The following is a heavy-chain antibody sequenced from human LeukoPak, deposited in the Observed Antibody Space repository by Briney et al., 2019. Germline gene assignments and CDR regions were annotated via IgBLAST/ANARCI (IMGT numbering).Heavy chain of an antibody. CDR2: ISAYNGNT. CDR1: GYTFTSYG. CDR3: ARSLLNALRFLEWLNYMDV. Sequence: ASVKVSCKASGYTFTSYGISWARQAPGQGLEWMGWISAYNGNTNYAQKLQGRVTMTTDTSTSTAYMELRSLRSDDTAVYYCARSLLNALRFLEWLNYMDVWGKGTTVTVSS. J-gene: IGHJ6*03. V-gene: IGHV1-18*01. D-gene: IGHD3-3*01.